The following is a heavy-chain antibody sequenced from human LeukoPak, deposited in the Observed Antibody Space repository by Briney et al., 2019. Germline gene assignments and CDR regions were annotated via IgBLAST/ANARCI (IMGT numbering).Heavy chain of an antibody. CDR3: ASENYYDSSGYYYY. V-gene: IGHV3-7*01. CDR2: IKQGGSEK. CDR1: GFTFSSYW. Sequence: GGSLRLSCAASGFTFSSYWMSWVRQAPGKGLEWVANIKQGGSEKYYVDSVKGRFTISRDNAKNTLYLQMNSLRAEDTAVYYCASENYYDSSGYYYYWGQGTLVTVSS. D-gene: IGHD3-22*01. J-gene: IGHJ4*02.